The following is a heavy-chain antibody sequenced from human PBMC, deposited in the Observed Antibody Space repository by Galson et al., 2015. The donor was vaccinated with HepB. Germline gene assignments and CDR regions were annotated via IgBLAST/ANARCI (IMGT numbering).Heavy chain of an antibody. D-gene: IGHD1-26*01. Sequence: SVKVSCKASGYTFTGYYMHWVRRAPGQGLEWMGWINPNSGGTNYAQKFQGWVTMTRDTSISTAYMELSRLRSDDTAVYYCARGARIVGAPRGFDPWGQGTLVTVSS. CDR2: INPNSGGT. V-gene: IGHV1-2*04. CDR3: ARGARIVGAPRGFDP. J-gene: IGHJ5*02. CDR1: GYTFTGYY.